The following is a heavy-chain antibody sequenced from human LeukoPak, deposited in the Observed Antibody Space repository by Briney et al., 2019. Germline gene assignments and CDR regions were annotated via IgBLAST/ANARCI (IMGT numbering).Heavy chain of an antibody. V-gene: IGHV3-53*01. CDR1: GFTVSSKY. Sequence: GGSLRLSRAVSGFTVSSKYMSWVRQAPGEGLEWVAFIYSGGSTYYADSVKGRFTISRDNSKNTLYLHMNSLRAEDTAVYYCAKERAGYTNPYYFDYWGQGTLVTVSS. J-gene: IGHJ4*02. CDR2: IYSGGST. D-gene: IGHD3-16*02. CDR3: AKERAGYTNPYYFDY.